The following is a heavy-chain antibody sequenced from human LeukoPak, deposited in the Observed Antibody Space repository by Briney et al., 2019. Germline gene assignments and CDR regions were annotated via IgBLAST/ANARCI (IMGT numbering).Heavy chain of an antibody. CDR2: FDPEDGET. J-gene: IGHJ4*02. CDR1: GYTLTELS. CDR3: SRGRWELGQDY. Sequence: ASVKVSCKVSGYTLTELSMHWVRQAPGKGLEWMGGFDPEDGETIYAQKFQGRVTVTTDMSTTTAYMDLSSLTSEDTAVYYCSRGRWELGQDYWGQGTLVTVSS. D-gene: IGHD1-26*01. V-gene: IGHV1-24*01.